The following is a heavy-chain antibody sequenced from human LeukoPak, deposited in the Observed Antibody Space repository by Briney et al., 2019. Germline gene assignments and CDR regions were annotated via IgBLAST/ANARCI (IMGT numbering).Heavy chain of an antibody. D-gene: IGHD3-3*01. Sequence: PGGSLRLSCAASGFIFSSYAMSWVRQAPGKGLEWVSAISGSGGSTYYADSVKGRFTISRDNSKNTLYLQMNSLRAEDTAVYYCAKGFRGGYDAFDIWGQGTMVTVSS. CDR3: AKGFRGGYDAFDI. J-gene: IGHJ3*02. CDR1: GFIFSSYA. CDR2: ISGSGGST. V-gene: IGHV3-23*01.